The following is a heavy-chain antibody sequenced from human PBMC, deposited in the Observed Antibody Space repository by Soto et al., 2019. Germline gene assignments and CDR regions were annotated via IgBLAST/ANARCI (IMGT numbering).Heavy chain of an antibody. CDR2: VSGTGGTT. CDR1: GFTFSTYA. J-gene: IGHJ6*03. D-gene: IGHD6-6*01. Sequence: EVQLLESGGGLVQPGGSLRLSCAASGFTFSTYAMNWVRQAPGKGLEWVSSVSGTGGTTYYADSVKGRFTISRDNSKNTLYLQMNSLRAEDTAVYYCARALGLYGSSQGAYYYYYMDVWGKGTTVTVSS. CDR3: ARALGLYGSSQGAYYYYYMDV. V-gene: IGHV3-23*01.